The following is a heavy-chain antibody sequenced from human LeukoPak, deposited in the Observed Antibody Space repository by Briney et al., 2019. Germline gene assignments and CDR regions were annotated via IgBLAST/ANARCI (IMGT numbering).Heavy chain of an antibody. CDR1: GFTFSDYS. D-gene: IGHD5-12*01. J-gene: IGHJ4*02. Sequence: GGSLRLSCAVSGFTFSDYSMSWIRRAPGKGLEWVSYISGSGTTIYYADSVKGRFTISRDDAKNSLYLQMNSLRAEDTAVYYCARDVGGSVDCWGQGTLVTVSS. CDR3: ARDVGGSVDC. V-gene: IGHV3-11*01. CDR2: ISGSGTTI.